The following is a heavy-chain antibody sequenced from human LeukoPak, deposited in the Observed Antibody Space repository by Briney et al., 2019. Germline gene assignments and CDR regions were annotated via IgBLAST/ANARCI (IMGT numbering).Heavy chain of an antibody. D-gene: IGHD3-10*01. CDR3: ARGTYTGSLDY. J-gene: IGHJ4*02. V-gene: IGHV1-2*02. CDR1: GYTFINYY. CDR2: INPNSGGT. Sequence: ASVKVSCTASGYTFINYYMHWVRQAPGQGLEWMGWINPNSGGTNNAQKFQGRVTMTRDTSISTAYMELSRLRSDDTAFYYCARGTYTGSLDYWGQGTLVTVSS.